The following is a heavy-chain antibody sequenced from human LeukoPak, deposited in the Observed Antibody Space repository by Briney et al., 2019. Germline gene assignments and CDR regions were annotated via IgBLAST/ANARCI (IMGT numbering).Heavy chain of an antibody. CDR1: GFTFSSYW. D-gene: IGHD3-10*01. CDR3: LRGGGSGSYGYFQH. Sequence: QPGGSLRLSCAASGFTFSSYWMHWVRQTPGRGLVWLSRIIGDGSSTNYAESVKGRFTISRDNAKNTVYLQMNSLRDEDTAVYYCLRGGGSGSYGYFQHWGQGTLVTVCS. J-gene: IGHJ1*01. V-gene: IGHV3-74*01. CDR2: IIGDGSST.